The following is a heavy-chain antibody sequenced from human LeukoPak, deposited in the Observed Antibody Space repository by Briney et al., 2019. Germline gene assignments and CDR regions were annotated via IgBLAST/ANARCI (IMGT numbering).Heavy chain of an antibody. J-gene: IGHJ4*02. CDR3: ARDRSSSAPYYFDY. CDR2: ISAYNGNT. Sequence: ASVKVSCKASGYTFTTYGVSWVRQAPGQGLEWMGWISAYNGNTNYALKLQGRVAMTTDTSTSTAYMELRSLRSDDTAMYYCARDRSSSAPYYFDYWGQGTLVTVSS. V-gene: IGHV1-18*01. D-gene: IGHD3-3*01. CDR1: GYTFTTYG.